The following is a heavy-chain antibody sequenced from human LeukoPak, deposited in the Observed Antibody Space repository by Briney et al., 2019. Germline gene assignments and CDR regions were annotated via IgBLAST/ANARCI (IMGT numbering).Heavy chain of an antibody. Sequence: GGSLRLSCAASGFTFGGFAMSWVRRTPGKGLDWDSGISGSGDNTLYAASVKGRFTVSRDNSKNTLYLEMNSLRAEDTAIYYCAKMEGHPLPKYYMDVWGQGTTVTVSS. V-gene: IGHV3-23*01. J-gene: IGHJ6*01. CDR3: AKMEGHPLPKYYMDV. D-gene: IGHD2/OR15-2a*01. CDR2: ISGSGDNT. CDR1: GFTFGGFA.